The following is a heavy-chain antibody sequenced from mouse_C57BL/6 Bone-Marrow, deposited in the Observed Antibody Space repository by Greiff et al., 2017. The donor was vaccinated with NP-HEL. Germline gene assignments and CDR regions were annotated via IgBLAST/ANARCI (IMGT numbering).Heavy chain of an antibody. CDR3: AREGGLRRRTYAMDY. CDR1: GFTFSDYY. D-gene: IGHD2-4*01. V-gene: IGHV5-16*01. J-gene: IGHJ4*01. CDR2: INYDGSST. Sequence: DVKLVESEGGLVQPGSSMKLSCTASGFTFSDYYMAWVRQVPEKGLEWVANINYDGSSTYYLDSLKSHFIISRDNAKNILYLQMSSLKSEDTATYYCAREGGLRRRTYAMDYWGQGTSVTVSS.